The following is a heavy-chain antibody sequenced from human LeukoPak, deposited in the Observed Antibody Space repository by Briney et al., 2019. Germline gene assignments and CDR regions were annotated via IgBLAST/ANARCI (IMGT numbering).Heavy chain of an antibody. J-gene: IGHJ4*02. D-gene: IGHD1-1*01. CDR3: ARANWNDGGVDY. CDR2: MNPNSGNT. CDR1: GYTFTSYD. V-gene: IGHV1-8*01. Sequence: GASVKVSCKASGYTFTSYDINWVRQATGQGLEWMGWMNPNSGNTGYVQKLQGRVTMTRNTSISTAYMELSSLRSEDTAVYYCARANWNDGGVDYWGQGTLVTVSS.